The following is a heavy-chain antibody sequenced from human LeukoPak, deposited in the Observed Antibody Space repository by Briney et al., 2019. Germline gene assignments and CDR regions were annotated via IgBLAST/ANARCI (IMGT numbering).Heavy chain of an antibody. Sequence: KPSETLSLTCAVSGYSTSSGYYWGWIRQPPGKGLEWIGSIYHSGSTYYNPSLKSRVTISVDTSKNQFSLKLSSVTAADTAVYYCARSEAAAGTGLNYWGQGTLVTVSS. CDR2: IYHSGST. D-gene: IGHD6-13*01. CDR1: GYSTSSGYY. CDR3: ARSEAAAGTGLNY. J-gene: IGHJ4*02. V-gene: IGHV4-38-2*01.